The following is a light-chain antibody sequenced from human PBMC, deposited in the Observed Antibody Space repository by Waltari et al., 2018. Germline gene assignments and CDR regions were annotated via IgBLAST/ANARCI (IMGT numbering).Light chain of an antibody. Sequence: QSALTQPASVSGSPGQSITISCTGTSRDVGSYNLVSWYQQHPGKAPKLMIYEGSKRPSGVSNRFSGSKSGNTASLTISGLQAEDEADYYCCSYAGSLNWVFGGGTKLTVL. CDR2: EGS. CDR1: SRDVGSYNL. J-gene: IGLJ3*02. V-gene: IGLV2-23*01. CDR3: CSYAGSLNWV.